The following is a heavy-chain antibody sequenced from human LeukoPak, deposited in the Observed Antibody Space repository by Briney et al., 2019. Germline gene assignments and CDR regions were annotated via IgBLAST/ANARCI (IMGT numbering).Heavy chain of an antibody. CDR2: INDSGGST. Sequence: PGGSLRLSCAASGFTFSNYAMSWVRQAPGKGLEWVSAINDSGGSTYYADSVKGRFTLSRDNSKNTLYLQMNSLRAEDTAVYYCAKGGWYEGLDYWGQGTLVTVSS. CDR1: GFTFSNYA. J-gene: IGHJ4*02. D-gene: IGHD6-19*01. V-gene: IGHV3-23*01. CDR3: AKGGWYEGLDY.